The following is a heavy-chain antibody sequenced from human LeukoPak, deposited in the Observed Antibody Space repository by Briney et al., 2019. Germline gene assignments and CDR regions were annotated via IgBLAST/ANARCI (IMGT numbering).Heavy chain of an antibody. J-gene: IGHJ4*02. CDR2: ISGSGGST. Sequence: GGSLRLSCAAPGLTLRSNAMSWVGQAPGKGLDWVSAISGSGGSTYYADSVKGRFTISRDNSKNTLYLQMNSLRAEDTAVYYCAKEYGSGSYYNDYWGQGTLVTVSS. V-gene: IGHV3-23*01. D-gene: IGHD3-10*01. CDR1: GLTLRSNA. CDR3: AKEYGSGSYYNDY.